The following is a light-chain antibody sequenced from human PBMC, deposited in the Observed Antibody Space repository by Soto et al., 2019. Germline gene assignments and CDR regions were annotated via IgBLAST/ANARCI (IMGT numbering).Light chain of an antibody. V-gene: IGKV3D-15*02. J-gene: IGKJ4*01. CDR3: QQYGSSPLT. Sequence: VMTQSPATLSVSPGEGVTLSCRASQSVSSNLAWYKQRPGQAPRLLIYGASTRATGIPARFAGSGSGTEFTLTISRLEPEDFAVYYCQQYGSSPLTFGGGTKVDI. CDR2: GAS. CDR1: QSVSSN.